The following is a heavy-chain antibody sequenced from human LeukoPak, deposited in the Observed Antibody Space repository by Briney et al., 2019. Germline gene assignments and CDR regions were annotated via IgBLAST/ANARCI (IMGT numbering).Heavy chain of an antibody. J-gene: IGHJ4*02. V-gene: IGHV3-23*01. CDR2: ISGSSGST. Sequence: GGPLRLSCAASGFTFINYAMSWVRQVPGQGLEWVSSISGSSGSTSYADSVKGRFTISRDNSKNTLYLQMDSLRAEDTAMYYCAKGHSTSYFDYWGQGTLVTVSS. CDR1: GFTFINYA. D-gene: IGHD1-1*01. CDR3: AKGHSTSYFDY.